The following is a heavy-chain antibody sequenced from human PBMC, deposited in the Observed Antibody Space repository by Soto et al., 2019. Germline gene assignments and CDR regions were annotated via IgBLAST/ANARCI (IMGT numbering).Heavy chain of an antibody. CDR3: ARRSSLVRTYWFDP. CDR2: MNPNSGNT. D-gene: IGHD6-6*01. V-gene: IGHV1-8*01. Sequence: GASVKVSCKASGYTFTSYDINCVRQATGQGLEWMGWMNPNSGNTGYTQKFQGRVTMTRNTSISTAYMELSSLRSEDTAVYYCARRSSLVRTYWFDPWGQGTLVTVSS. J-gene: IGHJ5*02. CDR1: GYTFTSYD.